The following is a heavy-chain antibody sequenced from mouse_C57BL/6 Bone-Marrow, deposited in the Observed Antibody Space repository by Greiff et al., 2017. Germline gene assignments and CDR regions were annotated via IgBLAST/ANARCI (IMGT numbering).Heavy chain of an antibody. J-gene: IGHJ1*03. V-gene: IGHV5-15*04. CDR3: ARDDYEGYWYFDV. CDR1: GFTFSDYG. CDR2: ISNLAYSI. Sequence: EVKLVESGGGLVQPGGSLKLSCAASGFTFSDYGMAWVRQAPRKGPVWVAFISNLAYSIYYADTVTGRFTISRENAKNTLYLEMSSLRSEDTAMYYCARDDYEGYWYFDVWGTGTTVTVSS. D-gene: IGHD2-4*01.